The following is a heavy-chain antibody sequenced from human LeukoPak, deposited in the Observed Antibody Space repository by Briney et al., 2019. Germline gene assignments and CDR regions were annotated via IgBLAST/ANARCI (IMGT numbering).Heavy chain of an antibody. J-gene: IGHJ3*02. CDR3: ARGPYSYDSSGAFDI. Sequence: SETLSLTCAVYGGSFSGYYWSWIRQSPGKGLDWIGEINHSGSTNYNPSLKSRVTISVDTSKNQFSLKLSSVTAADTAVYFCARGPYSYDSSGAFDIWGQGTMVTVSS. D-gene: IGHD3-22*01. V-gene: IGHV4-34*01. CDR1: GGSFSGYY. CDR2: INHSGST.